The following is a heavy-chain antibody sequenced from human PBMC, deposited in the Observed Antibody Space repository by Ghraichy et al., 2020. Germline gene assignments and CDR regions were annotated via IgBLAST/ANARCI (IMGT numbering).Heavy chain of an antibody. J-gene: IGHJ3*01. CDR1: GGSISSSNYY. CDR2: IDYSGNT. Sequence: ETLSLTCAVPGGSISSSNYYWGWIRQPPGKGLEWIGSIDYSGNTYDNPSLKSRVTLSIDISKNQFSLRLRSVTAADTAVYYCARLRSLLAGYDAFDVWGPGTMVTVSS. D-gene: IGHD6-19*01. CDR3: ARLRSLLAGYDAFDV. V-gene: IGHV4-39*01.